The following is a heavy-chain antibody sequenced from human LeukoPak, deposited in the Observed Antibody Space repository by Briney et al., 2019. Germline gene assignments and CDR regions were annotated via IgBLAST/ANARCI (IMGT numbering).Heavy chain of an antibody. D-gene: IGHD5-12*01. Sequence: GGSLRLSCAASGFTFSSYWMSWVRQAPGKGLEWVANIKQDGSEKYYVDSVKGRFTISRDNAKNSLYLQMNSLRAEDTAVYYCARGALSWLRPIYFDYWSQGTLVTVSS. CDR2: IKQDGSEK. CDR3: ARGALSWLRPIYFDY. V-gene: IGHV3-7*03. J-gene: IGHJ4*02. CDR1: GFTFSSYW.